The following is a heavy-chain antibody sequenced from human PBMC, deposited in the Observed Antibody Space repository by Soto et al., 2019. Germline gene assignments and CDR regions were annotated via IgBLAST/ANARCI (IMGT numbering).Heavy chain of an antibody. CDR2: IKYDGSEE. D-gene: IGHD5-12*01. CDR1: GFTFSDYW. Sequence: PGGSLRLSCTGSGFTFSDYWMSWARQAPGKGLEWVANIKYDGSEEYYVDSVRGRFTISRDNAMNSLHLQMNSLRADDTAVYYCARFASGKSASTWGQGTLVTVSS. V-gene: IGHV3-7*05. J-gene: IGHJ5*02. CDR3: ARFASGKSAST.